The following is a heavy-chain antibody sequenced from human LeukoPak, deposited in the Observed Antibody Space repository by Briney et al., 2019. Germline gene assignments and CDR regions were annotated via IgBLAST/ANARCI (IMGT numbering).Heavy chain of an antibody. J-gene: IGHJ5*02. V-gene: IGHV4-59*05. Sequence: SETLSLTCTVSGGSISSYYWSWLRQPAGKGLEWIGSIYYSGSTYYNPSLKSRVTISVDTSKNQFSLKLSSVTAADTAVYYCARHHFGYCSSTSCYTFDPWGQGTLVTVSS. CDR3: ARHHFGYCSSTSCYTFDP. D-gene: IGHD2-2*02. CDR1: GGSISSYY. CDR2: IYYSGST.